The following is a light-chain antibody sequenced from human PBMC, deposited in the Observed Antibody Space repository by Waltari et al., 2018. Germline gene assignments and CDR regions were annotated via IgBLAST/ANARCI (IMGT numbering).Light chain of an antibody. V-gene: IGKV3-20*01. CDR3: HQYDTSPQT. CDR1: QNIRGAY. CDR2: DSF. Sequence: EVVLTQSPGTLSFSPGERATLSCRASQNIRGAYLAWYQQRPGQGPRLLIYDSFIRATGIPDRFSGSGSGADFTLTISSLAPEDSAVYFCHQYDTSPQTFGQGTKVSIK. J-gene: IGKJ1*01.